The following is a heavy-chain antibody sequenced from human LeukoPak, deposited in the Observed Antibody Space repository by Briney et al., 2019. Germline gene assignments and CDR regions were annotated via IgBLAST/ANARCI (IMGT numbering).Heavy chain of an antibody. D-gene: IGHD4-17*01. CDR2: IYHSGNT. V-gene: IGHV4-38-2*01. Sequence: KSSETLFLTCAVSGYSISTSYYWGWIRQPPGKGLEWIGSIYHSGNTYYNPSLKSRVTISVDTSKNQFSLKLNSVTAADTAVYYCARAGYGDSDFDYWGQGTLVTVSS. CDR1: GYSISTSYY. J-gene: IGHJ4*02. CDR3: ARAGYGDSDFDY.